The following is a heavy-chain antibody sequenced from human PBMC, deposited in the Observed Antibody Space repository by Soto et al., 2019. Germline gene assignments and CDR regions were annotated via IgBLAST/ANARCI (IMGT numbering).Heavy chain of an antibody. CDR1: GFAFSDCW. J-gene: IGHJ4*02. CDR3: VRGPDYEYSDYYFDY. V-gene: IGHV3-7*03. CDR2: IKQDGSED. Sequence: EVQLVESGGGLVQPGGSLRLSCAASGFAFSDCWMSWVRQAPGKGLEWVANIKQDGSEDYYVDSVTGRFTISRDNARESLYLQMSSLRAEDTAFYYCVRGPDYEYSDYYFDYWGQGSLFTVAS. D-gene: IGHD4-17*01.